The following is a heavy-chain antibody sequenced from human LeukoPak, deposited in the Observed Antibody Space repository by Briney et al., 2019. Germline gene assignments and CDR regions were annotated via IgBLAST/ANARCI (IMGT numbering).Heavy chain of an antibody. J-gene: IGHJ6*02. CDR2: IYPGDSDT. CDR1: GYSFTSYW. V-gene: IGHV5-51*01. Sequence: GESLKISCKGSGYSFTSYWIGWVRQMPGKGLEGMGIIYPGDSDTRYSPSFQGHVTISADKSISTANPQWSSLKASETAMYYCARAGYSYGYYYYYGIDVWGQGTTVTVSS. D-gene: IGHD5-18*01. CDR3: ARAGYSYGYYYYYGIDV.